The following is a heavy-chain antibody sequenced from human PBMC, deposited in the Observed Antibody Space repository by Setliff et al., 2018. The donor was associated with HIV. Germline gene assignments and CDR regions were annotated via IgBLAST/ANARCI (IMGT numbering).Heavy chain of an antibody. CDR1: GGSISSSSYY. CDR2: IYYSGST. J-gene: IGHJ2*01. D-gene: IGHD2-21*02. Sequence: SETLSLTCTVSGGSISSSSYYWGWIRQPPGKGLEWIGSIYYSGSTYYNPSLKSRVTISVDTSKNQFSLKLSSVTAADTAVYYCARHKGLAYCGGDCWPYFYFDLWGRGNLVTVSS. V-gene: IGHV4-39*01. CDR3: ARHKGLAYCGGDCWPYFYFDL.